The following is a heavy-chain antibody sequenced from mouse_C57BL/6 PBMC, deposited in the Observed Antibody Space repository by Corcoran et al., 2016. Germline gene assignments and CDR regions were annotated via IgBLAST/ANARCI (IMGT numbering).Heavy chain of an antibody. CDR3: ARGGITTPLATGDY. V-gene: IGHV9-3*01. D-gene: IGHD1-1*01. J-gene: IGHJ2*01. Sequence: QIQLVQSGPELKKPGETVKISCKASGYTFTTYGMSWVKQAPGKGLKWMGWINTYSGVPTYADDFKGRFAFSLETSASTAYLQINNLKNEDTATYFCARGGITTPLATGDYWGQGTTLTVSS. CDR2: INTYSGVP. CDR1: GYTFTTYG.